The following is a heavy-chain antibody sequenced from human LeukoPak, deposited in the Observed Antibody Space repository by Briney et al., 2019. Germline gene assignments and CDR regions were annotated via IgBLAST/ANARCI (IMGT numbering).Heavy chain of an antibody. V-gene: IGHV4-30-4*07. CDR3: ARGSTAITIFWGGNGSYFDY. Sequence: SQTLSLTCAVSGGSISSGGYSWSWIRQPPGKGLEWIGYIYYSGSTNYNPSLKSRVTISVDTSKNQFSLKLSSVTAADTAVYYCARGSTAITIFWGGNGSYFDYWGQGTLVTVSS. J-gene: IGHJ4*02. CDR1: GGSISSGGYS. D-gene: IGHD3-9*01. CDR2: IYYSGST.